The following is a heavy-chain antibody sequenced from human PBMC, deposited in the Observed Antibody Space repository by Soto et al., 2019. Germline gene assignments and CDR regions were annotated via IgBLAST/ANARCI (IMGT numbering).Heavy chain of an antibody. J-gene: IGHJ3*02. V-gene: IGHV4-59*01. Sequence: SETLSLTCTVSGGSLSSYYWSWIRQPPGKGLEWIGYIYYSGSTNYNPSLKSRVAISVDTSKNQFSLKLSSVTAADTAVYYCARARGSGSYSYTAHAFDIWGQGTMVPVSS. D-gene: IGHD3-10*01. CDR2: IYYSGST. CDR1: GGSLSSYY. CDR3: ARARGSGSYSYTAHAFDI.